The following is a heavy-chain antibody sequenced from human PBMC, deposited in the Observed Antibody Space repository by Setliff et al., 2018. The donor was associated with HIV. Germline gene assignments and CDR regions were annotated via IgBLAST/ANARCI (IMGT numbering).Heavy chain of an antibody. Sequence: ASMKVSCKASRYTFTGYHIFWVRQAPGQGLESMGWINPVSGVTYYAQRFQGRVTMTRDTSITTAYMELTSLRSDDTAVYYCARGMVWGRFSTSSDYWGQGTLVTVSS. V-gene: IGHV1-2*02. CDR3: ARGMVWGRFSTSSDY. D-gene: IGHD6-6*01. J-gene: IGHJ4*02. CDR1: RYTFTGYH. CDR2: INPVSGVT.